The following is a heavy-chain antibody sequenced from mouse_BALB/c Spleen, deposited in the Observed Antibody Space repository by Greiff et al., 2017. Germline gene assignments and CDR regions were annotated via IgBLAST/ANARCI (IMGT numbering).Heavy chain of an antibody. CDR2: ISNGGGST. J-gene: IGHJ3*01. V-gene: IGHV5-12-2*01. CDR3: ARQDDYDGVLFAY. CDR1: GFTFSSYT. Sequence: EVKVVESGGGLVKPGGSLKLSCAASGFTFSSYTMSWVRQTPEKRLEWVAYISNGGGSTYYPDTVKGRFTISRDNAKNSLYLQMSSLKSEDTAMYYCARQDDYDGVLFAYWGQGTLVTVSA. D-gene: IGHD2-4*01.